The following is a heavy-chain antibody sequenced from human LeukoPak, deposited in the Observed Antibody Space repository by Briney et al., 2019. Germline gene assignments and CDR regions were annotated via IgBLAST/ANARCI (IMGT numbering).Heavy chain of an antibody. CDR1: GYTFTSDD. J-gene: IGHJ4*02. Sequence: ASVKVSCKASGYTFTSDDINWVRQAPGQGPEWMGWMNPNSGNTGFAQKFQGRVTLTRDTSISTAYMELSSLRSDDTAVYYCARGRNSWYNYWGQGTLVTVSS. V-gene: IGHV1-8*01. CDR3: ARGRNSWYNY. CDR2: MNPNSGNT. D-gene: IGHD6-13*01.